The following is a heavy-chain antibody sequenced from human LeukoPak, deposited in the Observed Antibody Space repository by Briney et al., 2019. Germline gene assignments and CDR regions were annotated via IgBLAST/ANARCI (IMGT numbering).Heavy chain of an antibody. CDR1: GFTFSSYS. J-gene: IGHJ4*02. CDR2: ISSSSSYI. D-gene: IGHD1-26*01. CDR3: ARGGSGSYRYFDY. Sequence: GGSLRLSCAASGFTFSSYSMNWVRQAPGKGLEWVSSISSSSSYIYYADSVKGRFTISRDNAKNSLYLQMNSLRAEDTAVYYCARGGSGSYRYFDYWGQGTLVTVVS. V-gene: IGHV3-21*01.